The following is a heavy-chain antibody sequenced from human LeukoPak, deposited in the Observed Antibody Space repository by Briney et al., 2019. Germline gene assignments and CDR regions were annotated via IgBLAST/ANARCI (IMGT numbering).Heavy chain of an antibody. D-gene: IGHD6-13*01. Sequence: SETLSLTCTVSGGSISSYYWSWIRQPAGKGLEWIGRIYTSGSTNYNPSLKSRVTMSVDTSKNQFSLKLSSVTAADTAVYYCARLHSSSWYDDYYYYMDVWGKGTTVTVSS. CDR1: GGSISSYY. CDR3: ARLHSSSWYDDYYYYMDV. CDR2: IYTSGST. V-gene: IGHV4-4*07. J-gene: IGHJ6*03.